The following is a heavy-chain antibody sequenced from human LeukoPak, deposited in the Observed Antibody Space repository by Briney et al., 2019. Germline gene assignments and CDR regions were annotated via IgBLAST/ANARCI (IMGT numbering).Heavy chain of an antibody. CDR3: AKDSAAGFGEFSFDY. Sequence: GGSLRLSRAASGFTFSSYGMHWVRQAPGKGLEWVAFIRYDGSNKYYADSVKGRFTISRDNSKNTLYLQMNSLRAEDTAVYYCAKDSAAGFGEFSFDYWGQGTLVTVSS. V-gene: IGHV3-30*02. J-gene: IGHJ4*02. CDR1: GFTFSSYG. CDR2: IRYDGSNK. D-gene: IGHD3-10*01.